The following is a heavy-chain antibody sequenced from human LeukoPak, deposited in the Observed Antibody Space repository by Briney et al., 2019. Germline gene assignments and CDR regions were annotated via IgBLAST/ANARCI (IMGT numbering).Heavy chain of an antibody. V-gene: IGHV1-2*06. CDR3: ARDYGGLRLGELSLLTPGY. J-gene: IGHJ4*02. D-gene: IGHD3-16*02. Sequence: ASVKVSCKASGYTFTGYYMHWVRQAPGQGLEWMGRINPNSGGTNYAQKFQGRVTMTRDTSISTAYMELSRRRSDDTAVYYCARDYGGLRLGELSLLTPGYWGQGTLVTVSS. CDR2: INPNSGGT. CDR1: GYTFTGYY.